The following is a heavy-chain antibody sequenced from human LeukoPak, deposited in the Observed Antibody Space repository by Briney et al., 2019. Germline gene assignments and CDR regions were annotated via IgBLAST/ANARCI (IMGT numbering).Heavy chain of an antibody. J-gene: IGHJ3*02. V-gene: IGHV1-69*13. D-gene: IGHD3-10*01. CDR1: GGTFSSYA. CDR3: ARKSGSHGAFDI. CDR2: IIPIFGTA. Sequence: GASVKVSCKASGGTFSSYAISWVRQAPGQGLEWMGGIIPIFGTANYAQKFQGRVTITADESTSTAYMELSSLRSEDTAVYYCARKSGSHGAFDIWGQGTMVTVSS.